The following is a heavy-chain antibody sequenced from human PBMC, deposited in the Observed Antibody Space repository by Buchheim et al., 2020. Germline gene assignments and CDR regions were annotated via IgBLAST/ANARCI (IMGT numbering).Heavy chain of an antibody. CDR3: ARAGGSYPRWTD. D-gene: IGHD1-26*01. CDR1: GESFSAYY. J-gene: IGHJ4*02. Sequence: QVRLQQWGAGLLKPSETLSLTCAVFGESFSAYYWSWIRQPPGKGLEWIGEINHSGSTNYNPSLKSRVTISVDTSKNQFSLKLSSVTAADTAVYYCARAGGSYPRWTDWGQGTL. V-gene: IGHV4-34*01. CDR2: INHSGST.